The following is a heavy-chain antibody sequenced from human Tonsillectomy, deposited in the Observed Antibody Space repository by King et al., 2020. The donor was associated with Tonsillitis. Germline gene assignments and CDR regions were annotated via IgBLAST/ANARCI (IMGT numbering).Heavy chain of an antibody. J-gene: IGHJ4*02. CDR2: IYSGGSST. CDR1: GFTFSSYA. D-gene: IGHD3-22*01. CDR3: AKWDTYYYDSSGYQTNDY. Sequence: EVQPVESGGGLVQPGGSLRLSCAASGFTFSSYAMSWVRQAPGKGLEWVSVIYSGGSSTYYADSVKGRFTISRDNSKNTLYLQMNSLRAEDTAVYYCAKWDTYYYDSSGYQTNDYWGQGTLVTVSS. V-gene: IGHV3-23*03.